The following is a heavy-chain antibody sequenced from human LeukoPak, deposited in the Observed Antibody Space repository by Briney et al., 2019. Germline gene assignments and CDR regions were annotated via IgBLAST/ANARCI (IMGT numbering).Heavy chain of an antibody. D-gene: IGHD6-13*01. CDR2: IFYSGTT. J-gene: IGHJ5*02. CDR1: GGSISNYY. CDR3: ARRSSSWKNWFDP. V-gene: IGHV4-59*01. Sequence: SETLSLTCTVSGGSISNYYWSWIRQPPGKGLEWIGYIFYSGTTNYNPSLKSRVTMSVDMSKNQFSLKLSSVTAADTAVYYCARRSSSWKNWFDPWGQGTLVTVSS.